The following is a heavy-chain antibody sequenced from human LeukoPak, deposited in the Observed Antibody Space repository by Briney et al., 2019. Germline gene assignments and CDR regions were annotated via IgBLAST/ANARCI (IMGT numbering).Heavy chain of an antibody. CDR3: ARIPYDSSGYYWGAFDI. Sequence: SVKVSCKASGGTFSSYAISWVRQAPGQGLEWMGGIIPIFGTANYAQKFQGRVTITTGESTSTAYMELSSLRSEDTAVYYCARIPYDSSGYYWGAFDIWGQGTMVTVSS. D-gene: IGHD3-22*01. CDR1: GGTFSSYA. CDR2: IIPIFGTA. J-gene: IGHJ3*02. V-gene: IGHV1-69*05.